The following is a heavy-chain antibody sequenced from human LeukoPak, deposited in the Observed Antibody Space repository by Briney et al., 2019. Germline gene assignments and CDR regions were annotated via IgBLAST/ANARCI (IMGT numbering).Heavy chain of an antibody. V-gene: IGHV4-30-4*01. J-gene: IGHJ6*02. CDR3: ARELKSKSHDYGDYSLYYYGMDV. CDR1: GGSISSGDYY. Sequence: SETLSLTCTVSGGSISSGDYYWSWIRQPPGKGLEWIGYIYYSGSTYYNPSLKSRVTISVDTSKNQFSLKLSSVTAADTAVYYCARELKSKSHDYGDYSLYYYGMDVWGQGTTVTVSS. D-gene: IGHD4-17*01. CDR2: IYYSGST.